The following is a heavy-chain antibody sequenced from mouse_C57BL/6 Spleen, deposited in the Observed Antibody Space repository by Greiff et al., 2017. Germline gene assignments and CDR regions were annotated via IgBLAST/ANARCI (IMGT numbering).Heavy chain of an antibody. Sequence: QVQLKQSGPELVKPGASVKISCKASGYAFSSSWMNWVKQRPGKGLEWIGRIYPGDGDTNYNGKFKGKATLTADKSSSTAYMQRSSLTSEDSAVYFCARDYSNPVPYWGQGTLVTVSA. D-gene: IGHD2-5*01. J-gene: IGHJ3*01. CDR2: IYPGDGDT. CDR3: ARDYSNPVPY. V-gene: IGHV1-82*01. CDR1: GYAFSSSW.